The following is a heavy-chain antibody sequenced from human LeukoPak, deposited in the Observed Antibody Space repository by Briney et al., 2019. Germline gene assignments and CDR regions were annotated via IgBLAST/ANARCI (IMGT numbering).Heavy chain of an antibody. D-gene: IGHD3-22*01. J-gene: IGHJ4*02. CDR1: GCTFSSYA. CDR2: FSGSAGST. V-gene: IGHV3-23*01. Sequence: GGSLRLSCAASGCTFSSYAMSWVRQAPGKGLERVSIFSGSAGSTSYADSVKGRFTISRDNSKNTLYLQMNSLRAEDTAVYYCAKGGTYYYDSSGYWSFDYWGQGTLVTVSS. CDR3: AKGGTYYYDSSGYWSFDY.